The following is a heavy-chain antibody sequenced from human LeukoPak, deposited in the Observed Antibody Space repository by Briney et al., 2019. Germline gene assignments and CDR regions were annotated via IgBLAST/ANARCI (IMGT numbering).Heavy chain of an antibody. CDR2: ISSSSSYI. CDR1: GFTFSSYS. D-gene: IGHD6-6*01. V-gene: IGHV3-21*01. CDR3: ARFGRSSRYYFDY. Sequence: GGSLRLSRAASGFTFSSYSMNWVRQAPGKGLEWVSSISSSSSYIYYADSVKGRFTVSRDNAKNSLYLQMNSLRAEDTAVYYCARFGRSSRYYFDYWGQGTLVTVSS. J-gene: IGHJ4*02.